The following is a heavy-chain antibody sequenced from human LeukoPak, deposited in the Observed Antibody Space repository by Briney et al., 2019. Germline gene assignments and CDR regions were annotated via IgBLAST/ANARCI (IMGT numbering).Heavy chain of an antibody. CDR1: GGSITTYS. J-gene: IGHJ4*02. CDR3: ARGGWLPTTGFDY. CDR2: IYYSGST. D-gene: IGHD5-24*01. Sequence: SETLSLTCTVSGGSITTYSWSWIRQPPGNGLEWIANIYYSGSTNINPSLKNRVTISGDTSKNQFSLKLSSVTAADTAVYYCARGGWLPTTGFDYWGQGTLVTVPS. V-gene: IGHV4-59*01.